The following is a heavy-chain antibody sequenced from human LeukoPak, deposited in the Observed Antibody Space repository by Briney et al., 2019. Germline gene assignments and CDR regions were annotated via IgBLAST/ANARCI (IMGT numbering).Heavy chain of an antibody. D-gene: IGHD2-2*01. V-gene: IGHV4-39*07. CDR1: GGSISSSRYY. CDR2: IHYSWRT. Sequence: SETLSLTCTVSGGSISSSRYYWGWIRQPPGKGLEWIGSIHYSWRTYYNPSLKSRVTVSVDTSENQSSLNLSSVAAADTAVYFCVRTRLSYHIVPAAERADDACDMWGQGTMVTVSS. CDR3: VRTRLSYHIVPAAERADDACDM. J-gene: IGHJ3*02.